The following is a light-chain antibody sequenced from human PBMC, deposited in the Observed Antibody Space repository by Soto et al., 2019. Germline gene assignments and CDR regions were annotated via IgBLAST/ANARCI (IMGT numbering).Light chain of an antibody. Sequence: QSVLTQPPCVSGSPGQSVTIPCTGTSSDVGNYNRVSWYHQAPGTAPKLMIYEVSNRPSGVPDRFSGSKSGNTASLSISGLQAEDEGDYYCASYTTSTARFVFGTGTKLTVL. CDR2: EVS. V-gene: IGLV2-18*02. J-gene: IGLJ1*01. CDR1: SSDVGNYNR. CDR3: ASYTTSTARFV.